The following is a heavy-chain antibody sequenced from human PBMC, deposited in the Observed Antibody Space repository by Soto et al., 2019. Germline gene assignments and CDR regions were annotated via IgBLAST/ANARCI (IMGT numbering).Heavy chain of an antibody. Sequence: QVQLQESGPGLVKPSQTLSLTCTVSGGSISSGGYYWSWIRQHPGKGLEWIGYIYYSGSTYYNPALKSRVTISVDTSKNQFSLKLSSVTAADTAVYYCARAYMVRGVGWFDPWGQGTLVTVSS. D-gene: IGHD3-10*01. CDR1: GGSISSGGYY. CDR3: ARAYMVRGVGWFDP. J-gene: IGHJ5*02. V-gene: IGHV4-31*03. CDR2: IYYSGST.